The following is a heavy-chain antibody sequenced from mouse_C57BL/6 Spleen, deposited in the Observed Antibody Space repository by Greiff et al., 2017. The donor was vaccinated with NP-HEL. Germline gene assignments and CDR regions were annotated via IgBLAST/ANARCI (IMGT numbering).Heavy chain of an antibody. CDR2: IDPSDSYT. J-gene: IGHJ2*01. Sequence: VQLQQPGAELVMPGASVKLSCKASGYTFTSYWMHWVKQRPGQGLEWIGEIDPSDSYTNYNQKFKGKSTLTVDKSSSTAYMQLSSLTSEDSAVYYCARANWEYYFDYWGQGTTLTVSS. D-gene: IGHD4-1*01. CDR3: ARANWEYYFDY. CDR1: GYTFTSYW. V-gene: IGHV1-69*01.